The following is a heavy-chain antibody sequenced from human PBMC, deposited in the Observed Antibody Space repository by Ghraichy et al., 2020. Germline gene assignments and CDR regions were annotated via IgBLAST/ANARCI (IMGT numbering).Heavy chain of an antibody. Sequence: GGSLRLSCAASGFTFSNAWMSWVRQAPGKGLEWVGRIKSKTDGGTTDYAAPVKGRFTISRDDSKNTLYLQMNSLKTEDTAVYYCTTFERYVDIVATTDFDYWGQGTLVTVSS. D-gene: IGHD5-12*01. CDR3: TTFERYVDIVATTDFDY. CDR1: GFTFSNAW. CDR2: IKSKTDGGTT. V-gene: IGHV3-15*01. J-gene: IGHJ4*02.